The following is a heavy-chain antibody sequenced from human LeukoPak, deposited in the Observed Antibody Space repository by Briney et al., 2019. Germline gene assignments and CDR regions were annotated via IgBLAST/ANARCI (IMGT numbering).Heavy chain of an antibody. CDR3: ARDSSSYSSGWSDDAFDI. Sequence: FQTLSLTCTVSGGSISSGGYYWSCIRQHPGKGLEWIGYIYYSGSTYYNPSLKSPVTISVDTSKNQFSLKLSSVTAADTAVYYCARDSSSYSSGWSDDAFDIWVQGTIATVTS. J-gene: IGHJ3*02. CDR2: IYYSGST. V-gene: IGHV4-31*01. D-gene: IGHD6-19*01. CDR1: GGSISSGGYY.